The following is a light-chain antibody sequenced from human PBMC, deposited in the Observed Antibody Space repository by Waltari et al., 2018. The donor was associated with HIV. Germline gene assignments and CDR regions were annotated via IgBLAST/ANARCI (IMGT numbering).Light chain of an antibody. CDR2: DVS. CDR1: TSDVGGFHY. J-gene: IGLJ2*01. CDR3: SSDTSSSVL. V-gene: IGLV2-14*03. Sequence: QSALTQPASVSGSPGQSIHISCTGTTSDVGGFHYVSCYQQLPGKAPKPMIYDVSNRPSGVSNRFSGSKSGNTASLTISGLQAEDEADYYCSSDTSSSVLVGGGTKLTVL.